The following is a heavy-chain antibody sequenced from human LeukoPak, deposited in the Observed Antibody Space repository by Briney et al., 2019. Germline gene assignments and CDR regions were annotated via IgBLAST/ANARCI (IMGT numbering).Heavy chain of an antibody. CDR3: ARDPGTDSSGYTWYFDL. Sequence: PGGSLRLSCAASGFTSSSYWMHWVRQAPGKGLVWVSRINSDGSSRTYADSVKGRFTISRDNAKNTLSLQMNSLRTEDTAVYYCARDPGTDSSGYTWYFDLWGRGTLVTVSS. V-gene: IGHV3-74*01. J-gene: IGHJ2*01. CDR1: GFTSSSYW. CDR2: INSDGSSR. D-gene: IGHD3-22*01.